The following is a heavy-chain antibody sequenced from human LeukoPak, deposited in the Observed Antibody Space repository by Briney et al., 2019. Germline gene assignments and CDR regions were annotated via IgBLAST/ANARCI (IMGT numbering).Heavy chain of an antibody. CDR2: ISSSSSYI. CDR3: ARDEEYSSCPDY. Sequence: PGGSLRLSCAASGFTFSSYSMNWVRQAPGKGLEWVSSISSSSSYIYYADSVKGRFTISRDNAKNSLYLQMNSLRAEDTAVNYCARDEEYSSCPDYWGQGTLVTVSS. D-gene: IGHD6-6*01. J-gene: IGHJ4*02. V-gene: IGHV3-21*01. CDR1: GFTFSSYS.